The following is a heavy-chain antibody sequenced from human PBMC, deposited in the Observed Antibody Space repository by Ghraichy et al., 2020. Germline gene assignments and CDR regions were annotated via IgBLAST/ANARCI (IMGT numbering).Heavy chain of an antibody. J-gene: IGHJ6*03. D-gene: IGHD1-26*01. CDR3: AASSELTKDYYYMDV. CDR2: IVVGSGNT. CDR1: GFTFTSSA. V-gene: IGHV1-58*02. Sequence: SVKVSCKASGFTFTSSAMKWVRQARGQRLEWIGWIVVGSGNTNYAQKFQERVTITRDMSTSTAYMELSSLRSEDTAVYYCAASSELTKDYYYMDVWGKGTTVTVS.